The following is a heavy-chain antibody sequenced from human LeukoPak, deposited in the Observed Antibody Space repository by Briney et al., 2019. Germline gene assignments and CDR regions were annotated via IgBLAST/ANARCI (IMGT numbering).Heavy chain of an antibody. CDR3: ARVGGMTTINNAAFDI. V-gene: IGHV4-59*01. CDR1: GFTFSSYA. Sequence: TGGSLRLSCAASGFTFSSYAMSWVRQPPGKGLEWIGYIYHSGSTNYNPSLKSRVTISIDKSKKQFSLKLISVTAADTAIYYCARVGGMTTINNAAFDIWGQGTMVTVSS. D-gene: IGHD5-24*01. J-gene: IGHJ3*02. CDR2: IYHSGST.